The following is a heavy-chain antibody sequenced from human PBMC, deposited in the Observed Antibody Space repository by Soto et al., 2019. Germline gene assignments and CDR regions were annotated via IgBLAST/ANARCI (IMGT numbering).Heavy chain of an antibody. D-gene: IGHD6-6*01. Sequence: ASVKVSSKASGGTFSSYAICWVRQAPGQGLEWMGGIIPIFGTANYAQKFQGRVTITADESTSTAYMELSSLRSEDTAVYYCARVFREYSSSSAYRLSLSRGGMAFRGQGTTVTVSS. J-gene: IGHJ6*02. CDR3: ARVFREYSSSSAYRLSLSRGGMAF. CDR2: IIPIFGTA. V-gene: IGHV1-69*13. CDR1: GGTFSSYA.